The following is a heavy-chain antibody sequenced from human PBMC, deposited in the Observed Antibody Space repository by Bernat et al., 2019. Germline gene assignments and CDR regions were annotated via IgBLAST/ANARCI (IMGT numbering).Heavy chain of an antibody. D-gene: IGHD3-10*01. Sequence: DVQLVESGGGLVKPGGSLRVSCAASGFTFSNAWMNWVRQTPGKGLEWVGRIKSKTAGGTTDYAAPVKGRFTISRDDSKNTVHLQMNSLKTEDTAVYYCTAGVEFDPRGQGTLVTVSS. V-gene: IGHV3-15*01. CDR2: IKSKTAGGTT. CDR1: GFTFSNAW. J-gene: IGHJ5*02. CDR3: TAGVEFDP.